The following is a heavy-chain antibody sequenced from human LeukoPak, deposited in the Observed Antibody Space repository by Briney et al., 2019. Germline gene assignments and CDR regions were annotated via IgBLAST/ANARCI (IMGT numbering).Heavy chain of an antibody. Sequence: WASVKVSCKASGYTFTSYGISWVRQAPGQGLEWMGWISTYNGNTNYAQKLQGRVTMTTDTSTSTAYMELRSLRSDDTAVYYCARRWGLSRGRWCPDYWGQGTLVTVSS. J-gene: IGHJ4*02. CDR3: ARRWGLSRGRWCPDY. D-gene: IGHD2-8*02. CDR2: ISTYNGNT. CDR1: GYTFTSYG. V-gene: IGHV1-18*01.